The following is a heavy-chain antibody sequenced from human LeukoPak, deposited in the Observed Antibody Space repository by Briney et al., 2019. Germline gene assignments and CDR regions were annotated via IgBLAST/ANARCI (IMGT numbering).Heavy chain of an antibody. V-gene: IGHV4-30-4*08. D-gene: IGHD3-10*01. CDR3: ARDQDYYGSGSYGPDY. CDR1: GGSISSGDYY. CDR2: IYYSGST. Sequence: SETLSLTCTVSGGSISSGDYYWSWIRQPPGKGLEWIGYIYYSGSTYYNPSLKSRVTFSVDTSKNQFSLTLSSVTAADTAVYYCARDQDYYGSGSYGPDYWGQGTLVTVSS. J-gene: IGHJ4*02.